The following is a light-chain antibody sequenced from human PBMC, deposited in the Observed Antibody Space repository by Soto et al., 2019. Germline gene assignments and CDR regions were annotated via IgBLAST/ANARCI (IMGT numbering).Light chain of an antibody. CDR2: DAS. J-gene: IGKJ1*01. CDR1: QSVSSY. V-gene: IGKV3-11*01. CDR3: QQRSNWPTT. Sequence: EIVLTQSPATLSLSPGERATLSCRASQSVSSYLAWYQQKPGQAPRLLIYDASNRATGIPARFSGSGSGTDFTPTISILEPEDFAVYYCQQRSNWPTTFGQGTKVEIK.